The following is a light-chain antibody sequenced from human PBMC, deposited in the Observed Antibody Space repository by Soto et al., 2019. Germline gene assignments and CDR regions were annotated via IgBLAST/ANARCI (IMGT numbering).Light chain of an antibody. CDR3: SSYTSSSTRV. Sequence: QSVLTQPASVSGSPGQSITISCTGTSSDAGGYNYVSWYQHHPGKAPKLLIYDVSNGPSGVSNRFFGSKSGNTASLTISGLQPEDEADYYCSSYTSSSTRVFGTGTKVTVL. J-gene: IGLJ1*01. CDR1: SSDAGGYNY. CDR2: DVS. V-gene: IGLV2-14*03.